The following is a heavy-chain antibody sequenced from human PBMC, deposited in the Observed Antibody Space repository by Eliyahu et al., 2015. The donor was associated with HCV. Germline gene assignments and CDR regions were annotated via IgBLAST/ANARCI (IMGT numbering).Heavy chain of an antibody. CDR2: IXGSGGST. Sequence: EVQLLESGGGLVQPGGSLRLSCAASGFXFSSYAXNWVRQAPGKGLEWVSTIXGSGGSTYYADSVKGRFTISRDNSKNTLYVQMRSLRAEDTAAYFCARSEGVGTIRGDYFDYWGQGTLVTVSS. V-gene: IGHV3-23*01. CDR3: ARSEGVGTIRGDYFDY. CDR1: GFXFSSYA. D-gene: IGHD5-24*01. J-gene: IGHJ4*02.